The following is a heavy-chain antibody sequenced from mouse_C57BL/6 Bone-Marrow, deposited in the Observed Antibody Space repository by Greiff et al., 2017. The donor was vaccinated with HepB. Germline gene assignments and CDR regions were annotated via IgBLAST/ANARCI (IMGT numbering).Heavy chain of an antibody. V-gene: IGHV14-3*01. CDR3: EYYGSSYGDYAMDY. D-gene: IGHD1-1*01. CDR2: IDPVNGNT. CDR1: RFNIKNTY. Sequence: EVKVVESVAELVRPGASVKLSCTASRFNIKNTYMHWVKQRPEQGLEWIGRIDPVNGNTNDAPKFQGKATITADTSSNTAYLQLSSLTSEDTAIYYCEYYGSSYGDYAMDYGGQGTSVTVTS. J-gene: IGHJ4*01.